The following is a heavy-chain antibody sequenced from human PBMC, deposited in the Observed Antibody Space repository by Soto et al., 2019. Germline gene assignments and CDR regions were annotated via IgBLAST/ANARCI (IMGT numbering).Heavy chain of an antibody. D-gene: IGHD3-10*01. Sequence: GGSLRLSCAASGFTFSSYAMHWVRQAPGKGLEYVSAISSNGGSTYYANSVKGRFTISRDNSKNTLYLQMGSLRAEDMAVYYCARGRVLLWFGETYGMDVWGQGTTVTVSS. CDR1: GFTFSSYA. CDR3: ARGRVLLWFGETYGMDV. CDR2: ISSNGGST. V-gene: IGHV3-64*01. J-gene: IGHJ6*02.